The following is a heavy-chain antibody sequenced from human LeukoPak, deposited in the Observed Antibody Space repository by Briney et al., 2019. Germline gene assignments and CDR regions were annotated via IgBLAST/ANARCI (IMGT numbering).Heavy chain of an antibody. CDR2: IYHSGST. J-gene: IGHJ5*02. Sequence: PGGSLRLSCAASGFTFSSYAMSWIRQPPGKGLEWIGYIYHSGSTYYNPSLKSRVTISVDTSKNQFSLKLSSVTAADTAVYYCARGLVGSSSWFDPWGQGTLVTVSS. CDR3: ARGLVGSSSWFDP. CDR1: GFTFSSYA. D-gene: IGHD6-6*01. V-gene: IGHV4-59*12.